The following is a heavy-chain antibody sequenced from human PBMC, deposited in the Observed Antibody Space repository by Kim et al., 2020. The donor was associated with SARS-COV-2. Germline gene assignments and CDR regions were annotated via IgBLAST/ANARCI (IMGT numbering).Heavy chain of an antibody. V-gene: IGHV3-30*02. D-gene: IGHD2-21*01. Sequence: VKGRFTISRDNSKNTLYLQMNSLRAEDTAVYYCAKDLSSMLLAYLSYFDYWGQGTLVTVSS. J-gene: IGHJ4*02. CDR3: AKDLSSMLLAYLSYFDY.